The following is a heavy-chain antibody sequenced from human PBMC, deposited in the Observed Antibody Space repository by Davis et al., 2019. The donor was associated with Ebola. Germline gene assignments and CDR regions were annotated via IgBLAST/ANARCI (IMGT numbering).Heavy chain of an antibody. Sequence: ASVKVSCKASGYTFNSYAINWVRQAPGQGLEWMGWINTNTGNPTYAQGFTGRFVFSLDTSVSTTYLQITSLKAEDTAVYYCARVWGKDDIVVVPAAMFDYWGQGTLVTVSS. CDR3: ARVWGKDDIVVVPAAMFDY. CDR1: GYTFNSYA. J-gene: IGHJ4*02. D-gene: IGHD2-2*01. V-gene: IGHV7-4-1*02. CDR2: INTNTGNP.